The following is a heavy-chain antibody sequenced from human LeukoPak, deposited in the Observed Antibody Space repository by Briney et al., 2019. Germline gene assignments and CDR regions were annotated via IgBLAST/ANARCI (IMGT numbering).Heavy chain of an antibody. CDR2: ITDSGDST. D-gene: IGHD6-6*01. CDR3: AKSGRGSSPPYYFDY. CDR1: GFTFNNRA. J-gene: IGHJ4*02. Sequence: GGSLRLSCAASGFTFNNRAMSWVRQTPGKGLEWVSSITDSGDSTYYADSVKGRFTISRDNSKNTLYLQMNSLRAEDTAVYYCAKSGRGSSPPYYFDYWGQGTLVTVSS. V-gene: IGHV3-23*01.